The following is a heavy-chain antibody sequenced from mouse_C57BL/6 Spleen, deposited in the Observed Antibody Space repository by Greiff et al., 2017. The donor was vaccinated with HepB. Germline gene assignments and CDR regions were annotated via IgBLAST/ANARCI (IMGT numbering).Heavy chain of an antibody. CDR3: AREEYGSSHFDY. J-gene: IGHJ2*01. D-gene: IGHD1-1*01. CDR1: GFTFSSYA. CDR2: ISDGGSYT. V-gene: IGHV5-4*01. Sequence: EVQVVESGGGLVKPGGSLKLSCAASGFTFSSYAMSWVRQTPEKRLEWVATISDGGSYTYYPDNVKGRFTISRDNAKNNLYLQMSHLKSEDTAMYYCAREEYGSSHFDYWGQGTTLTVSS.